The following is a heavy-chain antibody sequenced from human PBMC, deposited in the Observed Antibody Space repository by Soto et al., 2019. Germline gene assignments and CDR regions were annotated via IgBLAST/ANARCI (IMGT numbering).Heavy chain of an antibody. CDR3: ARPPGGETSY. Sequence: EVQLVESGGGLVQPGGSLRLSCVVSGFSLRSYWMSWVRQAPGKGLEWVANIKEDGSEKYYVDSVKGRFTISRDNAKNSMYLQMNSLRDEDTAVYYCARPPGGETSYWGQGTLVTVSS. CDR1: GFSLRSYW. V-gene: IGHV3-7*01. D-gene: IGHD3-10*01. CDR2: IKEDGSEK. J-gene: IGHJ4*02.